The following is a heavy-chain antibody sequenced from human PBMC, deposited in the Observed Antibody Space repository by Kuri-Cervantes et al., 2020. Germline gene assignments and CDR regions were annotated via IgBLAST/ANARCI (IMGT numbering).Heavy chain of an antibody. Sequence: ASVTVSCKASGYTFSRYVISWVRQAPGQGLEGMGWISAYNGNTNYAQKLQGRVTMTTDTSTTTAYMELRSLRSDDTAVYYRARAPEYSSIHYYFDYWGQGTLVTVSS. CDR1: GYTFSRYV. J-gene: IGHJ4*02. D-gene: IGHD5-18*01. CDR2: ISAYNGNT. CDR3: ARAPEYSSIHYYFDY. V-gene: IGHV1-18*01.